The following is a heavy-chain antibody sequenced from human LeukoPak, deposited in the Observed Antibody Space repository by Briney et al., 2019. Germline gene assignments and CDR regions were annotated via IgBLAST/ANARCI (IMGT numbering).Heavy chain of an antibody. J-gene: IGHJ4*01. CDR2: ISWHSGSI. Sequence: GGSLRLSCAASGFTFNDYAMHWVRQAPGKGLEWVSGISWHSGSIAYADSVKGRFAISRDNAKNSLYLQMNSLAAEDTALYYCAKDLGGSAQNPEYWGQGTLVTVSS. CDR1: GFTFNDYA. CDR3: AKDLGGSAQNPEY. D-gene: IGHD3-10*01. V-gene: IGHV3-9*01.